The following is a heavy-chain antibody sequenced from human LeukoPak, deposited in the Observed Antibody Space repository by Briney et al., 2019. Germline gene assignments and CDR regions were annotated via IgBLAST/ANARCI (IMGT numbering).Heavy chain of an antibody. J-gene: IGHJ6*02. CDR1: GFTFDDYA. V-gene: IGHV3-9*01. CDR2: ITWNGETA. Sequence: QSGGSLRLSCVASGFTFDDYAMHWVRQAPGKGLEWVSSITWNGETASYADSVRGRFTIFRDNAGNSLYLQMNSLSGVDTALYYCAKDRAPYSYSGLDVWGQGTLVTVSS. CDR3: AKDRAPYSYSGLDV.